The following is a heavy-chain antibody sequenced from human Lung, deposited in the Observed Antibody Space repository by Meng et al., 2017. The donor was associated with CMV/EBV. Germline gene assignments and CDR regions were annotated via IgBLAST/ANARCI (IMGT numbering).Heavy chain of an antibody. J-gene: IGHJ4*02. CDR2: IYHSGRT. V-gene: IGHV4-4*02. CDR3: ARIERRRVLKYCGSDCSTTDD. Sequence: SXTLSLXCAASGGPTSSSNLWSCVRQVPGKGLEWIGEIYHSGRTNYNTSLKSRVTISVDKFKNQFSLKLGTVTAADTAVYYCARIERRRVLKYCGSDCSTTDDWXQGTXVTVSS. D-gene: IGHD2-21*02. CDR1: GGPTSSSNL.